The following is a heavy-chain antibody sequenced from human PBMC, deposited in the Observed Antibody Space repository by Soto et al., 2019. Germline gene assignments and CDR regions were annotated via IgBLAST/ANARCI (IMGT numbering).Heavy chain of an antibody. V-gene: IGHV4-30-2*01. CDR2: IYHSGST. J-gene: IGHJ5*02. CDR3: ARSGKLVRGLCWFDP. D-gene: IGHD3-16*01. CDR1: GGSISSGGYS. Sequence: QLQLQESGSGLVKPSQTLSLTCAVSGGSISSGGYSWSWIRQPPGKGLEWIGYIYHSGSTYYNPSLRSRVTISVDRSKNQCSLKLRSVTAADTAVYYCARSGKLVRGLCWFDPWGQGTLVTVSS.